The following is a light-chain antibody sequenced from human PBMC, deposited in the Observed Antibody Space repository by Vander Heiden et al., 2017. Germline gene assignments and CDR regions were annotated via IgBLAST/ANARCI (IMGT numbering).Light chain of an antibody. J-gene: IGKJ2*01. CDR1: QDISNY. Sequence: DIQMTQSPSSLSASVGDRVTITCQASQDISNYLNWYQQKPGKAPKLLIYDASNLETGVPSRFSGSGSGTDFTFTISSLQPEDIATYYCQQYDNLPWTFGKGTKMKIK. CDR3: QQYDNLPWT. V-gene: IGKV1-33*01. CDR2: DAS.